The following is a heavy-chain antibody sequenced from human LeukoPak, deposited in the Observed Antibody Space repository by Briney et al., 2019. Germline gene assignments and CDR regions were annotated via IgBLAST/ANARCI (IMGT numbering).Heavy chain of an antibody. CDR3: AKDESPLGRWLVHGVY. J-gene: IGHJ4*02. CDR1: GGSFSSYG. Sequence: SVKVSCKASGGSFSSYGISWVRQAPGQGLEWMGGIIPVFGTANYAQKFQGRVTITADDSTRTAYMELSSPKSEDTAVYYCAKDESPLGRWLVHGVYWGQGTLVTVSS. D-gene: IGHD6-19*01. V-gene: IGHV1-69*13. CDR2: IIPVFGTA.